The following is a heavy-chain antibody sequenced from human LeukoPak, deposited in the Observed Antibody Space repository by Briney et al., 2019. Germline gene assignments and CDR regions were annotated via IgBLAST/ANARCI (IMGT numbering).Heavy chain of an antibody. D-gene: IGHD6-19*01. J-gene: IGHJ4*02. CDR2: MNQGGSAN. Sequence: GGSLRLSCAVSGFTFSSNWMSWVRQAPGKGLERVAHMNQGGSANYYVDSVRGRFTISRDNAKNSLFLQMNSLRAEDSAVYYCATTVAGYPNDYLDFWGRGTLVTVSS. CDR3: ATTVAGYPNDYLDF. V-gene: IGHV3-7*01. CDR1: GFTFSSNW.